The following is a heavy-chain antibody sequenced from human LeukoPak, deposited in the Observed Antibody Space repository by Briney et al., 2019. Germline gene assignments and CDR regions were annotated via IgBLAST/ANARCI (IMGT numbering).Heavy chain of an antibody. Sequence: GGSLRLSCAASGFTFSSYSMNWVRQAPGKGLEWVSYISSSSSTIYHADSVKGRFTISRDNAKNSLYLQMNSLRDEDTAVYYCARDRLPPPGVYCFDPWGQGTLVTVSS. CDR3: ARDRLPPPGVYCFDP. J-gene: IGHJ5*02. CDR2: ISSSSSTI. CDR1: GFTFSSYS. D-gene: IGHD5-12*01. V-gene: IGHV3-48*02.